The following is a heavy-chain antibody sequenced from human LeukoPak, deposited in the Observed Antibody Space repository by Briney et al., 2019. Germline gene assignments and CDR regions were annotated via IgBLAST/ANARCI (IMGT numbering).Heavy chain of an antibody. CDR3: ARDTGFYDSSGYPYFDY. Sequence: SVKVSCKASGGTFSSYAISWVRQAPGQGLEWMGRIIPIFGTANYAQKFQGGVTITTDESTSTAYMELSSLRSEDTAVYYCARDTGFYDSSGYPYFDYWGQGTLVTVSS. CDR2: IIPIFGTA. V-gene: IGHV1-69*05. J-gene: IGHJ4*02. CDR1: GGTFSSYA. D-gene: IGHD3-22*01.